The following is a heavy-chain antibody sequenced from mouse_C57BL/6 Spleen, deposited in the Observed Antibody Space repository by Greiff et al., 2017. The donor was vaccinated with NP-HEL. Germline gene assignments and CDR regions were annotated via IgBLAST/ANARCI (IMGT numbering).Heavy chain of an antibody. CDR2: ISGGGGNT. J-gene: IGHJ4*01. CDR3: ARHEERDYAMDY. CDR1: GFTFSSYT. Sequence: EVMLVESGGGLVKPGGSLKLSCAASGFTFSSYTMSWVRQTPEKRLEWVATISGGGGNTYYPDSVKGRFTISRDNAKNTLYLQMSSLRSEDTALYYCARHEERDYAMDYWGQGTSVTVSS. V-gene: IGHV5-9*01.